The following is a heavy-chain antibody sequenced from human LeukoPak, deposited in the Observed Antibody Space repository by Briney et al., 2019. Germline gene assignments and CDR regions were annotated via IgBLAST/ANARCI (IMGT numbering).Heavy chain of an antibody. D-gene: IGHD6-13*01. J-gene: IGHJ4*02. V-gene: IGHV3-30-3*01. CDR3: ARGMGGKKMGIAAAPAHY. CDR2: ISYDGSNK. CDR1: GFTFSSYA. Sequence: GGSLRLSCAASGFTFSSYAMHWVRQAPGKGLEWVAVISYDGSNKYYADSVKGRFTISRDNSKNTLYLQMNSLRAEDTAVYYCARGMGGKKMGIAAAPAHYWGQGTLVTVSS.